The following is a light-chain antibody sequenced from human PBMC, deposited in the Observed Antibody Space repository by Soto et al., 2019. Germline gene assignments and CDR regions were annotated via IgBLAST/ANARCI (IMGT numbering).Light chain of an antibody. CDR3: QQFNNYPLT. CDR2: DAS. J-gene: IGKJ4*01. Sequence: AIQLTQSPSSLSASVGDRVTITCRASQGISSGLAWYQQQPGKAPKLLIYDASSLGRGVPSRFSGSGSGTDFTLTISSLQPEDFATYYCQQFNNYPLTFGGGTKVEIK. V-gene: IGKV1D-13*01. CDR1: QGISSG.